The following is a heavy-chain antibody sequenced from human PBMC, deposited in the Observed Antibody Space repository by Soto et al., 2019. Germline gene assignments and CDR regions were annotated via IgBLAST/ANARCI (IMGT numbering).Heavy chain of an antibody. J-gene: IGHJ6*01. CDR1: FFTFSFYE. D-gene: IGHD6-13*01. CDR2: ISSSGRSI. Sequence: WGSLLLSCAAGFFTFSFYEMNWVRHAPGKGLELVSYISSSGRSIYYADSVKGRFTISRDNSKNSLYLQMNSLRAEDTAVYYCARHLSSSWVHRYYGMDVWGQGTTVTVSS. V-gene: IGHV3-48*03. CDR3: ARHLSSSWVHRYYGMDV.